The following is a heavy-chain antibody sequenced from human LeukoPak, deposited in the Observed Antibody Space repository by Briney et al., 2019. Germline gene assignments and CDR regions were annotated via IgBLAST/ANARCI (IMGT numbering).Heavy chain of an antibody. CDR2: INHSGTT. J-gene: IGHJ4*02. V-gene: IGHV4-34*01. CDR1: GGSFSGYY. D-gene: IGHD3-22*01. Sequence: KSSETLSLTCAVYGGSFSGYYWSWIRQPPGKGLEWIGEINHSGTTNYNPSLKSRVTISVDTSKNQFSLKLSSVTAADTAVYYCAQNGYCFDYWGQGTLATVSS. CDR3: AQNGYCFDY.